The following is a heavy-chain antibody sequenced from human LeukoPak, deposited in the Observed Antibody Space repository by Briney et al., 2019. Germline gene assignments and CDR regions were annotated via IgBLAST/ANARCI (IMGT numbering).Heavy chain of an antibody. Sequence: ASVKVSCKASGGTFSGYAISWVRQAPGQRLEWMGWINAGNGNTKYSQKFQGRVTITRDTSASTAYMELSSLRSEDTAVYYCAREGGRYYYGMDVWGQGTTVTVSS. CDR3: AREGGRYYYGMDV. V-gene: IGHV1-3*01. CDR1: GGTFSGYA. CDR2: INAGNGNT. J-gene: IGHJ6*02.